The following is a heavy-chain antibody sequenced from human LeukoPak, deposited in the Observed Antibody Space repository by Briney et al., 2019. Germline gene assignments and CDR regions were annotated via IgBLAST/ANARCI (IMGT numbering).Heavy chain of an antibody. V-gene: IGHV1-24*01. Sequence: ASVKVSCKVSGYTLTELSMHWVRQAPGKGLEWMGGFDPEDGETIYAQKFQGRVTMTEDTSTDTAYMELSSLRSEDTAVYYCATDVVGRGAFDIWGQGTMVTVSS. CDR3: ATDVVGRGAFDI. CDR1: GYTLTELS. CDR2: FDPEDGET. J-gene: IGHJ3*02. D-gene: IGHD2-15*01.